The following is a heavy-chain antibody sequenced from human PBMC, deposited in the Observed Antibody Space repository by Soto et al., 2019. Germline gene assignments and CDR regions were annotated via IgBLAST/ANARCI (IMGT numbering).Heavy chain of an antibody. CDR1: GFTFSSYA. V-gene: IGHV3-23*01. CDR2: ISASGGST. Sequence: EVQLLESGGGLVQPGGSLRLSCAASGFTFSSYAMSWVRQAPGKGLEWVSGISASGGSTYYADSVKGRFTISRDNSKNTLFLQMNSLRAEDTAVYYCAKDATWIHCGGDCYSGGHWGQGTLVTVSS. J-gene: IGHJ4*02. D-gene: IGHD2-21*02. CDR3: AKDATWIHCGGDCYSGGH.